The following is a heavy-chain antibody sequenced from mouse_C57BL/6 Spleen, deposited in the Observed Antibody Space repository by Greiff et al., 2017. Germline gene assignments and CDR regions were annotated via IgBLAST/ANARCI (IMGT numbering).Heavy chain of an antibody. V-gene: IGHV5-4*03. Sequence: EVKLQESGGGLVKPGGSLKLSCAASGFTFSSYAMSWVRQTPEKRLEWVATISDGGSYTYYPDNVKGRFTISRDNAKNNLYLQMSHLKSEDTAMYYCARAYYDYFDYWGQGTTLTVSS. D-gene: IGHD1-1*01. CDR1: GFTFSSYA. CDR3: ARAYYDYFDY. CDR2: ISDGGSYT. J-gene: IGHJ2*01.